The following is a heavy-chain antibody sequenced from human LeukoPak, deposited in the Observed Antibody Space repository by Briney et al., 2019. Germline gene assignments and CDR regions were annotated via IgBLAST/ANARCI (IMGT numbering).Heavy chain of an antibody. J-gene: IGHJ4*02. V-gene: IGHV3-30*02. D-gene: IGHD2-15*01. CDR3: TNGDCRGGRCSSGAY. CDR2: TRDDGSKN. Sequence: PGGSLRLSCAASGFTFRSYGMHWVRQAPGKGLEWVAYTRDDGSKNWYGGSVKGRFTISRDNPKNTLYLQMKSLRGEDTAVYYCTNGDCRGGRCSSGAYWGQGTLVTVSS. CDR1: GFTFRSYG.